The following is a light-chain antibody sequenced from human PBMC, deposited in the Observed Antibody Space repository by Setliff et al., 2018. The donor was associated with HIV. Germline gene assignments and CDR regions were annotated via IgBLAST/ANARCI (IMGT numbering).Light chain of an antibody. V-gene: IGLV2-14*03. CDR1: SSDIGSYNF. CDR3: SSYTSTGSYVV. J-gene: IGLJ2*01. Sequence: QSALTQPASVSGSPGQSIAISCTGTSSDIGSYNFVSWYQQHPGKAPKLIIYDVNRRPSGLSNRFSGSKSGDTASLTISGLQAEDEAEYYCSSYTSTGSYVVFDGGTKVTVL. CDR2: DVN.